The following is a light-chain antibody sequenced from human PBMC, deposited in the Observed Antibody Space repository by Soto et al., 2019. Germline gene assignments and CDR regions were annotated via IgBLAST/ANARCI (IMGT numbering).Light chain of an antibody. CDR3: SSYTSSATYV. J-gene: IGLJ1*01. V-gene: IGLV2-14*03. Sequence: QSVLTQPASVSGSPGQSITISCIGTSSDIGGYNYVSWYQHHPGKAPKLMIYDVTNRPSGVSNRFSASKSGNTASLTISGLRAEDEADYYCSSYTSSATYVFGTGTKLTVL. CDR2: DVT. CDR1: SSDIGGYNY.